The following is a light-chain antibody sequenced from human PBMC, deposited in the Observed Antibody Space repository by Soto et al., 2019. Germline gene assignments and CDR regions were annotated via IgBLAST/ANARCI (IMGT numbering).Light chain of an antibody. J-gene: IGKJ5*01. CDR3: QQLNTLPFT. CDR2: EAS. CDR1: HDISTY. V-gene: IGKV1-9*01. Sequence: DIQLTQSPSLLSASVGDRVTITCRASHDISTYLAWYQQKPGKAPELMIYEASTLQSGVPSRFSGSGSGTEFTLTISGLLPEDFATYHCQQLNTLPFTFGQGTRLDTK.